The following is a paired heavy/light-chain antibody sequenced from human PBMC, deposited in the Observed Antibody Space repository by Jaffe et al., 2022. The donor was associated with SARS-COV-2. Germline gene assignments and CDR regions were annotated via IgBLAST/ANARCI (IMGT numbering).Light chain of an antibody. CDR1: SSDVGSYNL. CDR3: CSYVIGATWV. V-gene: IGLV2-23*01. Sequence: QSALTQPASVSGSPGQSITISCAGTSSDVGSYNLVSWYQQRPGKAPKLIIYEDNKRLSGVSNRFSGSKSGNTASLTISGLQVEDEADYYCCSYVIGATWVFGGGTKVTVL. J-gene: IGLJ3*02. CDR2: EDN.
Heavy chain of an antibody. CDR1: GFSFSSYA. CDR3: ARGICTRGVCPPYDI. D-gene: IGHD2-8*01. CDR2: LSDDGSIK. V-gene: IGHV3-30*04. Sequence: QGHLVESGGGVVQPGRSLRLSCAASGFSFSSYAMHWVRQAPGKGLEWLAVLSDDGSIKYYGDSLQGRFTISRNNSMNTLYLQVSSLKTEDTALYYCARGICTRGVCPPYDIWGQGTLVTVSS. J-gene: IGHJ4*02.